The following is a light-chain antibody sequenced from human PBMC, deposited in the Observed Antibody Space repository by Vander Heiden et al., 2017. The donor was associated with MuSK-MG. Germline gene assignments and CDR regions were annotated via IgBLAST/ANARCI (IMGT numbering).Light chain of an antibody. CDR2: EVS. V-gene: IGLV2-23*02. CDR3: CSYAGSSTVV. Sequence: QSALPQPASVSGSPGQSLTISCTGTSSDVGSYNLVSWYQQHPGKAPKRMIYEVSKRPSGVSNRFSGSKSGNTASLTISGLQAEDEADYYCCSYAGSSTVVFGGGTKLTVL. CDR1: SSDVGSYNL. J-gene: IGLJ2*01.